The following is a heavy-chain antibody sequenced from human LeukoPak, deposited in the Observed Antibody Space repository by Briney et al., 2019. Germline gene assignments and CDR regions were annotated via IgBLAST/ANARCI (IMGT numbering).Heavy chain of an antibody. D-gene: IGHD3-10*01. V-gene: IGHV3-30*18. CDR3: AKEGSARGPRYYYYYYGMDV. CDR2: ISYDGSNK. J-gene: IGHJ6*02. CDR1: GFTFSSYG. Sequence: GGSLRLSCAASGFTFSSYGMHWVRQAPGKGLEWVAVISYDGSNKYYADSVKGRFTISRDNSKNTLYLQMNSLRAEDTAVYYCAKEGSARGPRYYYYYYGMDVWGQGTTVTVSS.